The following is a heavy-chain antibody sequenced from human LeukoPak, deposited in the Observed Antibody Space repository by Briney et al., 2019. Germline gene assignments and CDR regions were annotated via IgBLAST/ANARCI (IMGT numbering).Heavy chain of an antibody. Sequence: GGSLRLSCAASGFTFSSYSMNWVRQAPGKGLEWVSSISSSSSYIYYADSVKGRFTISRDNAKNSLYLQMNSLRAEDTAVYYCARDTYYYDSSGYYFNWFDPWGQGTLVTVSS. V-gene: IGHV3-21*01. CDR2: ISSSSSYI. CDR3: ARDTYYYDSSGYYFNWFDP. J-gene: IGHJ5*02. CDR1: GFTFSSYS. D-gene: IGHD3-22*01.